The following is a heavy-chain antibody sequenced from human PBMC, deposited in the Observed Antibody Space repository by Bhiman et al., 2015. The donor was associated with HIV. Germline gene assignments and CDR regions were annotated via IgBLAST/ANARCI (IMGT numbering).Heavy chain of an antibody. CDR2: IRDDGSSK. V-gene: IGHV3-30*02. J-gene: IGHJ6*02. CDR3: AKVSPHYYYAMDV. Sequence: QVQLVESGGGVVQPGGSLRLSCEASGFSFSSYGMHWVRQAPGKGLEWVAFIRDDGSSKYYVDSVKGRFTLSRDNSKNTLYLQMNSLRAEDTAVYYCAKVSPHYYYAMDVWGQGTTVTVS. CDR1: GFSFSSYG.